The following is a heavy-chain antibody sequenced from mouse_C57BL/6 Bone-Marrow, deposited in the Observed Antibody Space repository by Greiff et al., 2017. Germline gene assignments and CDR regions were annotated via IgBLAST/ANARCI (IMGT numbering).Heavy chain of an antibody. CDR2: INPSNGGT. J-gene: IGHJ3*01. Sequence: QVQLQQPGTELVKPGASVKLSCKASGYTFTSYWMHWVKQRPGQGLEWIGNINPSNGGTNYNEKFKSKATLTVNKTSSTAYIQLSSLTSEDSAVYYCAGGAIVRRIFAYWGQGTLVTVSA. CDR3: AGGAIVRRIFAY. D-gene: IGHD2-5*01. V-gene: IGHV1-53*01. CDR1: GYTFTSYW.